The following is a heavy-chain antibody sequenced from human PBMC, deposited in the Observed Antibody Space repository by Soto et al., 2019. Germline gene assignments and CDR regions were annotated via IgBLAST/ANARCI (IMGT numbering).Heavy chain of an antibody. Sequence: EVELVESGGGLAQTGGSLRLSCAGSGFSFDDNDMYWVRRVPGKGLEWVSGISWNSATIGYADSVKGRFTISRDNAKNSLYLEMSPLRPEDTAIYYCVKSPWSRRGDLDLWGRGTLVNVSS. CDR2: ISWNSATI. D-gene: IGHD2-8*01. J-gene: IGHJ2*01. CDR1: GFSFDDND. CDR3: VKSPWSRRGDLDL. V-gene: IGHV3-9*01.